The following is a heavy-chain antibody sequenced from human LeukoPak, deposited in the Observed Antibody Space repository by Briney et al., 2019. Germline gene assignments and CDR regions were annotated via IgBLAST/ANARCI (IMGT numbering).Heavy chain of an antibody. D-gene: IGHD3-10*01. Sequence: PSETLSLTCTVSGGSISSYYWSWIRQPPGKGLEWIGYIYYSGSTNYNPSLKSRVTISVDTSKNQFSLKLSSVTAADTAVYYCARLIGPGAWFDPWGQGTLVTVSS. CDR2: IYYSGST. CDR1: GGSISSYY. V-gene: IGHV4-59*01. CDR3: ARLIGPGAWFDP. J-gene: IGHJ5*02.